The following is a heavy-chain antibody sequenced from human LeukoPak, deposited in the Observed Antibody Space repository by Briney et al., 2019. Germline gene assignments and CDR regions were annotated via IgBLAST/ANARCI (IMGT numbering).Heavy chain of an antibody. J-gene: IGHJ4*02. Sequence: AETLSLTCTVSGGSISSYYWSWIRQPPGKGLEWIGYIYYSGSTNYNPSLKSRVTISVDMSKNQFSLKLSSVTAADTAVYYCARRNGQDIVATFRRRYYFDYWGQGTLVTVSS. CDR3: ARRNGQDIVATFRRRYYFDY. CDR2: IYYSGST. CDR1: GGSISSYY. V-gene: IGHV4-59*12. D-gene: IGHD5-12*01.